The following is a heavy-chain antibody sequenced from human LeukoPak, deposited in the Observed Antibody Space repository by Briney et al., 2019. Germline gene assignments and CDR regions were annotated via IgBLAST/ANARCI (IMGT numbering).Heavy chain of an antibody. CDR3: ASRGLASYYYYMDV. CDR1: GYSFTEHY. V-gene: IGHV1-2*02. D-gene: IGHD3-10*01. CDR2: INCNSGDA. J-gene: IGHJ6*03. Sequence: ASVQVSCKASGYSFTEHYIYWVRQAPGQGLEGVGRINCNSGDANSAQKFQGRVTMTRDTSISTAYMELSRLRSDDTAVYYCASRGLASYYYYMDVWGKGTTVTVSS.